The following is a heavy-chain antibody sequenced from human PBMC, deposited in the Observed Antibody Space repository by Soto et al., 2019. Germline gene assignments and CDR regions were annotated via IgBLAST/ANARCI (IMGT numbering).Heavy chain of an antibody. V-gene: IGHV4-34*01. CDR3: ARAIIVIYSSPAGDAFDI. J-gene: IGHJ3*02. Sequence: SETLSLTCAVYGGSFSGYYWSWIRQPPGKGLEWIGEINHSGSTNYNPSLKSRVTISVDTSKNQFSLKLSSVTAADTAVYYCARAIIVIYSSPAGDAFDIWGQGTMVTVSS. D-gene: IGHD6-13*01. CDR1: GGSFSGYY. CDR2: INHSGST.